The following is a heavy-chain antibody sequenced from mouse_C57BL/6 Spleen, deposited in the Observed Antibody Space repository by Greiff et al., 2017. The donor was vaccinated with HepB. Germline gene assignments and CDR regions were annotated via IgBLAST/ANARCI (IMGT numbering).Heavy chain of an antibody. Sequence: EVQLQQSGPELVKPGASVKISCKASGYSFTGYYMNWVKQSPEKSLEWIGVINPNYGTTSYNQKFKGKATLTVDQSSSTAYMQLNSLTSEDSAVYYCARSLFITTVVATRYFDVWGTGTTVTVSS. D-gene: IGHD1-1*01. J-gene: IGHJ1*03. CDR1: GYSFTGYY. V-gene: IGHV1-39*01. CDR2: INPNYGTT. CDR3: ARSLFITTVVATRYFDV.